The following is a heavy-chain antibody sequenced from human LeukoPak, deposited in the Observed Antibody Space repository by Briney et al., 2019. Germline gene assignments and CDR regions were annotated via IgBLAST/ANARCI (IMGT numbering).Heavy chain of an antibody. CDR3: ARGGSHGDYAGLYDY. CDR2: INHSGST. V-gene: IGHV4-34*01. Sequence: SQTLSLTCTVSGGSFSGYYWSWIRQPPGKGLEWIGEINHSGSTNYNPSLKSRVTISVDTSKNQFSLKLSSVTAADTAVYYCARGGSHGDYAGLYDYWGQGTLVTVSS. J-gene: IGHJ4*02. CDR1: GGSFSGYY. D-gene: IGHD4-17*01.